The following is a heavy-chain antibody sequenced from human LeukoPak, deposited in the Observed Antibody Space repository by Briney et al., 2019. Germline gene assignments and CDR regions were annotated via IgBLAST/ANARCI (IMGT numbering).Heavy chain of an antibody. J-gene: IGHJ4*02. Sequence: SVKVSCKASGYTFTGYYMHWVRQAPGQGLEWMGRIIPILGIANYAQKFQGRVTITADKSTSTAYMELSSLRSEDTAVYYCARAGSLIMITFGGVIVEYYFDYWGQGTLVTVSP. V-gene: IGHV1-69*02. CDR1: GYTFTGYY. D-gene: IGHD3-16*02. CDR2: IIPILGIA. CDR3: ARAGSLIMITFGGVIVEYYFDY.